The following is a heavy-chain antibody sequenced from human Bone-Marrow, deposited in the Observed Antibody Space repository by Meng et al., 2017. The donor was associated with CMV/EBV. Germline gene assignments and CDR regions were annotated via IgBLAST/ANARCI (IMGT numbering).Heavy chain of an antibody. CDR3: ALAVSLERLLTFDY. Sequence: SGPTLVKPTQTLTLPCTFSGFSLSTSGVGVGWIRQPPGKALEWLALIYWNDDKRYSPSLKSRLTITKDTSKNQVVLTMTNMDPVDTATYYCALAVSLERLLTFDYWGQGTLVTVSS. J-gene: IGHJ4*02. V-gene: IGHV2-5*01. CDR1: GFSLSTSGVG. D-gene: IGHD3-3*01. CDR2: IYWNDDK.